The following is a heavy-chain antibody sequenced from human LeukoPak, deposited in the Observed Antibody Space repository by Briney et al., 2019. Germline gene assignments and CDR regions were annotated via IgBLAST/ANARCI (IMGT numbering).Heavy chain of an antibody. Sequence: PGGSLRPSCAASGFTFSSYGMHWVRQAPGKGLEWVAFIRYDGSNKYYADSVKGRFTISRDNSKNTLYLQMNSLRAEDTAVYYCAKVKSEITSSLPRYPNRYYYGMDVWGQGTTVTVSS. J-gene: IGHJ6*02. CDR3: AKVKSEITSSLPRYPNRYYYGMDV. D-gene: IGHD2-2*01. V-gene: IGHV3-30*02. CDR2: IRYDGSNK. CDR1: GFTFSSYG.